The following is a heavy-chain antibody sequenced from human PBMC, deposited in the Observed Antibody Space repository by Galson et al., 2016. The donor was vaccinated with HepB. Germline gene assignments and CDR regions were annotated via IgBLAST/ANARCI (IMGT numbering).Heavy chain of an antibody. D-gene: IGHD3-3*01. Sequence: QSGAAVKKPGESLKISCEGSGYTFSTSWIAWVRQRPGKGLEWMAIFRPDDSDTTYSPSFEGQVTVSADKSIRTAYLQWSSLKASDSGMYYCARQSSGYFDFWGQGTLVTVSS. J-gene: IGHJ4*02. V-gene: IGHV5-51*01. CDR3: ARQSSGYFDF. CDR1: GYTFSTSW. CDR2: FRPDDSDT.